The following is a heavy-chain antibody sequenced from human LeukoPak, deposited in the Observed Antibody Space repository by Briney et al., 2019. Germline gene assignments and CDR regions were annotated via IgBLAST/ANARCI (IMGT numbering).Heavy chain of an antibody. J-gene: IGHJ6*02. CDR3: ARDQIEMATIMDYYYGMDV. V-gene: IGHV4-30-4*01. D-gene: IGHD5-24*01. Sequence: PSETLSLTCTVSGGSISSGDYYWSWIRQPPGKGLEWIGYIYYSGSTYYNPSLKSRVTISVDTSKNQFSLQLNSVTPEDTAVYYCARDQIEMATIMDYYYGMDVWGQGTTVTVSS. CDR1: GGSISSGDYY. CDR2: IYYSGST.